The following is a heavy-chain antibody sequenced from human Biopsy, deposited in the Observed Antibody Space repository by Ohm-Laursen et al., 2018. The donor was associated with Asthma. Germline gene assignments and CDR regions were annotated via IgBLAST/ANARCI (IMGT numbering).Heavy chain of an antibody. V-gene: IGHV3-23*01. CDR2: INGGGDRT. CDR3: AREGVAGTHIED. J-gene: IGHJ4*02. Sequence: SLRLSCAASGFTFSTHHLSWVRQAPGKGLEWVSSINGGGDRTWYADSVKGRFTISRDNSKHTMYLHMNSLAAEDTAVYYCAREGVAGTHIEDWGQGTLVTVSS. D-gene: IGHD6-19*01. CDR1: GFTFSTHH.